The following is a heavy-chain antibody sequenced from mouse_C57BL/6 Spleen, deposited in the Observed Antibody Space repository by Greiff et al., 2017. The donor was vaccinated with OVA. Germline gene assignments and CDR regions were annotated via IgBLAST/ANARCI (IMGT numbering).Heavy chain of an antibody. V-gene: IGHV1-15*01. Sequence: VQLQQSGAELVRPGASVTLSCKASGYTFTDYEMHWVKQTPVHGLEWIGAIDPETGGTAYNQKFKGKAILTADKSSSTAYMELRSLASEDSAVYYCTKRFAYWGQGTLVTVSA. J-gene: IGHJ3*01. CDR3: TKRFAY. CDR2: IDPETGGT. CDR1: GYTFTDYE.